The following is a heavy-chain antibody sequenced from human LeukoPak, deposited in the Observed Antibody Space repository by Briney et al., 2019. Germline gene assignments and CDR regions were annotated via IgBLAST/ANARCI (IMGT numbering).Heavy chain of an antibody. CDR1: GGSISSSNW. Sequence: PSGTLSLTCAVSGGSISSSNWWSWVRPPPGKGLEWIGEIYHSGSTYYNPSLKSRVTISVDTSKNQFSLKLSSVTDADTAVYYCARREEYYGAGSYPHNWFDPWGQGTLVTVSS. CDR2: IYHSGST. D-gene: IGHD3-10*01. V-gene: IGHV4-4*02. CDR3: ARREEYYGAGSYPHNWFDP. J-gene: IGHJ5*02.